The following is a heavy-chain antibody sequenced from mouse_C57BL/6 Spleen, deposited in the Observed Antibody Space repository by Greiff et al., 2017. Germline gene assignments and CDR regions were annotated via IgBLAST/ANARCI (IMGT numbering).Heavy chain of an antibody. J-gene: IGHJ2*01. CDR2: IHPNSGST. Sequence: QVQLQQPGAELVKPGASVKLSCKASGYTFTSYWMHWVKQRPGQGLEWIGMIHPNSGSTNYNEKFKSKATLTVDKSSSTAYMQLSSLTSEDSAVYYCARNGIYYGSDYFDYWGQGTTLTVSS. CDR1: GYTFTSYW. V-gene: IGHV1-64*01. CDR3: ARNGIYYGSDYFDY. D-gene: IGHD1-1*01.